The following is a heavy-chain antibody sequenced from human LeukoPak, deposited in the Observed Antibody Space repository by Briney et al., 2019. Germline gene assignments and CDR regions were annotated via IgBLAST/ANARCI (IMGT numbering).Heavy chain of an antibody. D-gene: IGHD3-10*01. CDR3: ARVRVTMVRGVIGQDFDY. CDR2: ISSSSTI. CDR1: GFTFSSYS. J-gene: IGHJ4*02. Sequence: GGSLRLSCAASGFTFSSYSMNWVRQAPGKGLEWVSYISSSSTIYYADSVKGRFTISRDNAKNSLYLQMNSLRAEDTAVYYCARVRVTMVRGVIGQDFDYWGQGTLVAVSS. V-gene: IGHV3-48*04.